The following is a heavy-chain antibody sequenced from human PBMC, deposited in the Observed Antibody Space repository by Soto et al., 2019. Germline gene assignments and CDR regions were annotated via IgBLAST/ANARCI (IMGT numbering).Heavy chain of an antibody. CDR1: GYTLSNHA. CDR3: ARDTTYSSGWNFDY. Sequence: GAPVKLSCQASGYTLSNHAITWVRQAPGQGLEWMGWISGYNGNTNYAQKLQGRVTMTTDTSTSTVYMELRSLRSDDTAVYYCARDTTYSSGWNFDYWGQGTLVTVSS. J-gene: IGHJ4*02. D-gene: IGHD6-19*01. V-gene: IGHV1-18*01. CDR2: ISGYNGNT.